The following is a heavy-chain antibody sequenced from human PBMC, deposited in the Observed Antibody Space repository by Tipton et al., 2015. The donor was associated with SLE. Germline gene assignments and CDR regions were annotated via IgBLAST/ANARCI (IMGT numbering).Heavy chain of an antibody. D-gene: IGHD3-3*01. CDR2: ISYEGKTK. J-gene: IGHJ4*02. Sequence: SLRLSCTVSGFTFSNYAFHWVRQASGKGLEWVAGISYEGKTKFYADSVKGRFAISRDNSKRTLYLQMNGLRAEDTAVYYCARPLEDFWSGYLRIDYWGQGNLVTVSS. CDR3: ARPLEDFWSGYLRIDY. CDR1: GFTFSNYA. V-gene: IGHV3-30*09.